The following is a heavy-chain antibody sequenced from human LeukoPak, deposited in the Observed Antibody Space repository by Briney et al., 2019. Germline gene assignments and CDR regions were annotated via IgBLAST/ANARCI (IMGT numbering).Heavy chain of an antibody. D-gene: IGHD2-2*01. CDR1: GYSFTAHY. J-gene: IGHJ4*02. CDR2: INPNTGGT. Sequence: ASVKVSCKASGYSFTAHYIHWVRQAPGQGLEWMGCINPNTGGTNYAQKFQGRVTMTRDTSISTAYMELSRLRSDDTAVYYCARAATGYCSSTSCYHPEFDYWGQGTLVTVSS. V-gene: IGHV1-2*02. CDR3: ARAATGYCSSTSCYHPEFDY.